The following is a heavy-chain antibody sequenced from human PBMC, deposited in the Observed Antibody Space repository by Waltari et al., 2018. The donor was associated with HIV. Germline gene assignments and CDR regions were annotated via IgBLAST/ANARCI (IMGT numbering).Heavy chain of an antibody. V-gene: IGHV4-39*01. CDR2: IYYSGST. CDR3: ARLRGRGGITMIVPRFDP. J-gene: IGHJ5*02. D-gene: IGHD3-22*01. CDR1: GGSISSTSYS. Sequence: QLQLQESGPGLVKPSETLSLTCTVSGGSISSTSYSWGWIRQPPGKGLEWIGTIYYSGSTYYNPSLKSRVTISVDTSKNQFSLKLSSVTAADTAVYYCARLRGRGGITMIVPRFDPWGQGTLVTVSS.